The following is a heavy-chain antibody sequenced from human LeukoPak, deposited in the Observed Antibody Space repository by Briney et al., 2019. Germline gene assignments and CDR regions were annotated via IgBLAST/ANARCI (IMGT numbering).Heavy chain of an antibody. V-gene: IGHV3-23*01. CDR2: ISGSGGST. J-gene: IGHJ6*02. CDR1: GFTFSSYA. Sequence: GGSLRLSCAASGFTFSSYAMSWVRQAPGKGLEWVSAISGSGGSTYYADSVKGRFTISRDNSKNTLYLQMNSLRAEDTAVYYCAKDLKYYYDSSGYRVAYFYYGMDVWGQGTTVTVSS. D-gene: IGHD3-22*01. CDR3: AKDLKYYYDSSGYRVAYFYYGMDV.